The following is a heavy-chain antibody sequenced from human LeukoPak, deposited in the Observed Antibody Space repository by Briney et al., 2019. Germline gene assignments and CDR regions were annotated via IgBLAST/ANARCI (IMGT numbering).Heavy chain of an antibody. CDR1: GFTFTKYW. CDR2: INQDGSEK. Sequence: GGSLRLSCAALGFTFTKYWMSWVRLAPGKGLEWVATINQDGSEKYFVDSVKGRFTISRDNAKNSLYLQMNSLRAEDTAVYYCAKEGRDGFNYDYWGQGTLVTVSS. CDR3: AKEGRDGFNYDY. V-gene: IGHV3-7*05. D-gene: IGHD5-24*01. J-gene: IGHJ4*02.